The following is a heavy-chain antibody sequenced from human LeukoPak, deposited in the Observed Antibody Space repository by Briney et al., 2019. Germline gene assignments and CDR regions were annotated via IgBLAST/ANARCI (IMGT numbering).Heavy chain of an antibody. Sequence: GGSLRLSCAASGFTFSSYSMNWVRQAPGKGLEWVSSISSSSSYIYYADSVKGRFTISRDNAKNSLYLQMNSLRAEDTAVYYCARIRGSYQRIAYFDYWGQGTLVTVSS. V-gene: IGHV3-21*01. CDR3: ARIRGSYQRIAYFDY. D-gene: IGHD1-26*01. J-gene: IGHJ4*02. CDR2: ISSSSSYI. CDR1: GFTFSSYS.